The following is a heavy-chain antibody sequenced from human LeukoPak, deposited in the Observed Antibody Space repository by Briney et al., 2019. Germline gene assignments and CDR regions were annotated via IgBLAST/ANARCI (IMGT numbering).Heavy chain of an antibody. CDR3: AKAGSGIYCSGGSCYSYFDY. V-gene: IGHV3-23*01. J-gene: IGHJ4*02. D-gene: IGHD2-15*01. Sequence: GGSLRLSCAASGFTFSSYAMYWVRQAPGKGLEWVSGIFGSGGSTYYADSVKGRFTISRDNSKNTLYLQMNSLRAEDTAVYYCAKAGSGIYCSGGSCYSYFDYWGQGTLVTVSS. CDR1: GFTFSSYA. CDR2: IFGSGGST.